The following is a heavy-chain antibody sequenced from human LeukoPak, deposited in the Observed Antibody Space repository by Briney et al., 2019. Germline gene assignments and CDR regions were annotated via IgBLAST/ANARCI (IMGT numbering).Heavy chain of an antibody. CDR1: GFTFISYA. J-gene: IGHJ5*02. V-gene: IGHV3-30-3*01. CDR2: ISYDGSNK. Sequence: PGGSLRLSCAASGFTFISYAMHWVRQAPGKGLEWVAVISYDGSNKYYADSVKGRFTISRDNSKNTLYLQMNSLRAEDTAVYYCARERIAGRGFDPWGQGTLVTVSS. D-gene: IGHD6-6*01. CDR3: ARERIAGRGFDP.